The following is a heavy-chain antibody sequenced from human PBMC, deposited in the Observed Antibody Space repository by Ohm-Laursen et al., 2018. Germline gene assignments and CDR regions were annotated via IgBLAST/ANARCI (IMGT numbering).Heavy chain of an antibody. CDR1: GGSVSSGSYY. CDR2: IYSSGST. CDR3: ARASKDDDILTGYPYYYYGMDV. J-gene: IGHJ6*02. D-gene: IGHD3-9*01. Sequence: TLSLTCTVSGGSVSSGSYYWSWIRQPPGKGLEWIGCIYSSGSTNYNPSLKSRVTISVDTSKNQFSLKLSSVTAADTAVYYCARASKDDDILTGYPYYYYGMDVWGQGTTVTVSS. V-gene: IGHV4-61*01.